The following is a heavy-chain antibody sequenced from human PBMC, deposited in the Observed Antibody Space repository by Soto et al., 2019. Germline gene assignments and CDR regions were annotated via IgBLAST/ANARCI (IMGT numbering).Heavy chain of an antibody. D-gene: IGHD3-10*01. Sequence: SETLCLTCAVSGGSISSGGYSWSWIRQPPGKGLEWIGYIYHSGSTYYNPSLKSRVTISVDRSKNQFSLKLSSVTAADTAVYYCASQITINYYYYYVMDVWGQGTTVTVSS. CDR1: GGSISSGGYS. V-gene: IGHV4-30-2*01. CDR3: ASQITINYYYYYVMDV. J-gene: IGHJ6*02. CDR2: IYHSGST.